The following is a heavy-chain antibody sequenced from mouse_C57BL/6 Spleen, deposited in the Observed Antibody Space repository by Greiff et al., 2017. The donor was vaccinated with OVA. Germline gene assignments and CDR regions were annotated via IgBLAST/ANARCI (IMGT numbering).Heavy chain of an antibody. J-gene: IGHJ1*03. CDR3: AREGSYYGSSHWYFDV. CDR1: GYSITSGYY. V-gene: IGHV3-6*01. Sequence: EVQLQESGPGLVKPSQSLSLTCSVTGYSITSGYYWNWIRQFPGNKLEWMGYISYDGSNNYNPSLKNRISITRDTAKNQFFLKLNSVTTEDTATYDCAREGSYYGSSHWYFDVWGTGTTVTVSS. D-gene: IGHD1-1*01. CDR2: ISYDGSN.